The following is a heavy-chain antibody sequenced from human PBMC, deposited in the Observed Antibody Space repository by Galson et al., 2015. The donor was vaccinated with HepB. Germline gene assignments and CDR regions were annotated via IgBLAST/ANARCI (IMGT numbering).Heavy chain of an antibody. D-gene: IGHD3-16*01. CDR3: ASQKGGFRPDWYFDL. Sequence: SLRLSCAASGFTFSSYWMSWVRQAPGKGLEWVANIKQDGSEKYYVDSVKGRFTISRDNAKNSLYLQMNSLRAEDTAVYYCASQKGGFRPDWYFDLWGRGTLVTVSS. CDR1: GFTFSSYW. V-gene: IGHV3-7*03. J-gene: IGHJ2*01. CDR2: IKQDGSEK.